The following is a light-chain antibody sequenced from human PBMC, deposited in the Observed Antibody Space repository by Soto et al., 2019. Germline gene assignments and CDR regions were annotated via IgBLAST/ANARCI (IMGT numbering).Light chain of an antibody. J-gene: IGKJ2*02. CDR1: ESIFGF. CDR2: GVS. CDR3: QSCNDWPCA. V-gene: IGKV3-15*01. Sequence: DIVLTQSPATLSVSPGDRVTLSCRASESIFGFLAWYQQKPGQAPMLLIYGVSTRATGIPARFSGGGSATDFTLTISSLQSEDSAFYFCQSCNDWPCASGLGTRLEI.